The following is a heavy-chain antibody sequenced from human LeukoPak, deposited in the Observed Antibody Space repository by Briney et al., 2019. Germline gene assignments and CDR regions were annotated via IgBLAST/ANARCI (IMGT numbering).Heavy chain of an antibody. J-gene: IGHJ3*02. D-gene: IGHD3-9*01. CDR2: INHSGST. Sequence: SETLSLTCAVYGGSFSGYYWSWIRQPPGKGLEWIGEINHSGSTNYNPSLKSRVTISVDTSKNQFSLKLSSVTAADTAVYYCARHGLRYFDWLLPSQYDAFDIWGQGTMVTVSS. CDR3: ARHGLRYFDWLLPSQYDAFDI. V-gene: IGHV4-34*01. CDR1: GGSFSGYY.